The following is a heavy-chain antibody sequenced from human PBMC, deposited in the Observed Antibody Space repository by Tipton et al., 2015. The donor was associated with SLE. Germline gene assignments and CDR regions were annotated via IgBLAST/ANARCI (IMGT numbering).Heavy chain of an antibody. CDR2: LYHSGTT. Sequence: TLSLTCTVSGGSISSSSYYWGWIRQPPGKGLECIGSLYHSGTTYYNPPLKSRVTISVDTSKNEFSLRMTSVTAGDTAVYYCARGYNHHDAFDIWGQGTMVTVSS. V-gene: IGHV4-39*07. J-gene: IGHJ3*02. CDR1: GGSISSSSYY. CDR3: ARGYNHHDAFDI. D-gene: IGHD5-24*01.